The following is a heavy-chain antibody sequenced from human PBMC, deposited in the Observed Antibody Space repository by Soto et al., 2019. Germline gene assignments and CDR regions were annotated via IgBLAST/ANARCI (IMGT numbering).Heavy chain of an antibody. CDR3: AREISGQPFDH. J-gene: IGHJ4*02. CDR1: GFSFSSYA. Sequence: QVQLVESGGGVVQPGRSLRLSCAASGFSFSSYAMHWVRQAPGKGLEWVSLIWYDGSKKFYVDSVKGRFTISRDNSKNTLYLQSNSLRADDTAVYYCAREISGQPFDHWGQGTLVTVAS. D-gene: IGHD1-1*01. V-gene: IGHV3-33*01. CDR2: IWYDGSKK.